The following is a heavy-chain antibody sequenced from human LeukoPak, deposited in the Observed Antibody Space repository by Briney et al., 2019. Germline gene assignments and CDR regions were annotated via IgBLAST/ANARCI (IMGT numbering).Heavy chain of an antibody. D-gene: IGHD1-7*01. CDR3: ARDRKGSGTTLDY. CDR2: IYYSGST. Sequence: SETLSLTCTVSGGSISSSSYYWGWIRQPPGKGLEWIGSIYYSGSTYYNPSLKSRVTISVDTSKNQFSLKLSSVTAADTAVYYCARDRKGSGTTLDYWGQGTLVTVSS. CDR1: GGSISSSSYY. V-gene: IGHV4-39*07. J-gene: IGHJ4*02.